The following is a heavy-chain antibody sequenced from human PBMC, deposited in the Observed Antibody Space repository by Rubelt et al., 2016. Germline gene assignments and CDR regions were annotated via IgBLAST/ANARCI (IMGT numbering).Heavy chain of an antibody. CDR3: ARAHYTTYDSPFDY. CDR2: IYYSGST. D-gene: IGHD5-12*01. J-gene: IGHJ4*02. V-gene: IGHV4-39*07. Sequence: QLQLQESGPGLVKPSETLSLTCTVPAGSITSSTDYWGWIRQPPGKGLEWIGSIYYSGSTNYNPSLRSRVTMSVDTSNNPVALRLRSLTAADTALYYCARAHYTTYDSPFDYWGQGILVTVSS. CDR1: AGSITSSTDY.